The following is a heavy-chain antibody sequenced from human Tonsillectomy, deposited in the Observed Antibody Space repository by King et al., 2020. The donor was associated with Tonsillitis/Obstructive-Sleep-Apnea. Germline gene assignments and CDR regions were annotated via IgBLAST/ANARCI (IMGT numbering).Heavy chain of an antibody. Sequence: VQLVESGAEVKKPGESLKISCKGSGYSFTNYWIAWVRQMPGKGLEWMGIIYPGDSDTIYSPSFQGQVTISADKSISTAYLQWSSLKASDTAVYYCARTAADVYYYYMDVWGKGTTVTVSS. J-gene: IGHJ6*03. V-gene: IGHV5-51*01. D-gene: IGHD6-13*01. CDR2: IYPGDSDT. CDR3: ARTAADVYYYYMDV. CDR1: GYSFTNYW.